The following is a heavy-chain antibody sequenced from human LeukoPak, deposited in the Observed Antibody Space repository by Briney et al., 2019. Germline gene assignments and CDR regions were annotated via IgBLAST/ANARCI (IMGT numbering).Heavy chain of an antibody. V-gene: IGHV4-34*01. CDR1: GGSFSGYY. J-gene: IGHJ4*02. CDR2: INHSGST. D-gene: IGHD3-22*01. Sequence: KPSETLSLTCAVYGGSFSGYYWSWIRQPPGKGLEWIGEINHSGSTNYNPSLKSRVTISVDTSKNQFSLKLSSVTAADTAVYYCARDRLYDSSGYYSNWGQGTLVTVSS. CDR3: ARDRLYDSSGYYSN.